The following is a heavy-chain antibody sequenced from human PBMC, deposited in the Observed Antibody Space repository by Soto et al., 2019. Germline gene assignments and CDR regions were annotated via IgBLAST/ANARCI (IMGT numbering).Heavy chain of an antibody. Sequence: SVKVSCKTSGFMFTSSAVQWVRQARGQRLEWMGWLVVGSGNTHYAQHFQERVTLTRDMSTGTAYMELSSLRSEDTAVYYCAAVPVLRFLKWLPAYFDYWGQGTLVTVSS. J-gene: IGHJ4*02. CDR1: GFMFTSSA. V-gene: IGHV1-58*01. D-gene: IGHD3-3*01. CDR2: LVVGSGNT. CDR3: AAVPVLRFLKWLPAYFDY.